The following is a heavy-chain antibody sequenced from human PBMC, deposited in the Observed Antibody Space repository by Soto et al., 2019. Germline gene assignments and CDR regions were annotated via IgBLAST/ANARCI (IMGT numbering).Heavy chain of an antibody. D-gene: IGHD1-26*01. CDR2: TYYRSRFFS. CDR1: GDSVSSYSAA. Sequence: PSQTLSLTCAISGDSVSSYSAAWNWIRQSPSGGLEWLGRTYYRSRFFSDYAESVKSRIIINPDTSKNQFSLQLNSVTPEDTAVYYCARGKVGATTYYFDYWGQGTLVTVSS. V-gene: IGHV6-1*01. J-gene: IGHJ4*02. CDR3: ARGKVGATTYYFDY.